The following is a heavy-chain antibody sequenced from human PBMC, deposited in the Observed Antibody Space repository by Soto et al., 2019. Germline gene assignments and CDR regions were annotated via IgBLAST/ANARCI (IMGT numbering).Heavy chain of an antibody. J-gene: IGHJ6*02. CDR3: ARGAGMTPPYYYYGIDV. CDR1: GFTFTNYW. CDR2: IKQDGIEK. Sequence: EVQLVESGGGLVQPGGSLRLSCAASGFTFTNYWMTWVRQAPGKGLEWVANIKQDGIEKYHVDSVKGRFSISRDNAKNSLYLQMNSLRAEDTAVHYCARGAGMTPPYYYYGIDVWGQGTTVTVSS. V-gene: IGHV3-7*05. D-gene: IGHD1-1*01.